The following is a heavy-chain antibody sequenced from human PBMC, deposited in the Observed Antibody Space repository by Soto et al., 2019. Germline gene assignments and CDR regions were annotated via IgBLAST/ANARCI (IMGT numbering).Heavy chain of an antibody. Sequence: QVQLVESGGGVVQPGRSLRLSCAASGFTFSSYGMHWVRQAPGKGLEWVAVISYDGSNKYYADSVKGRFTISRDNSKNPLYLQMTSLRAEDTALYYCAKGSAYFDYWGQGTLSPSPQ. J-gene: IGHJ4*02. V-gene: IGHV3-30*18. CDR3: AKGSAYFDY. CDR1: GFTFSSYG. CDR2: ISYDGSNK.